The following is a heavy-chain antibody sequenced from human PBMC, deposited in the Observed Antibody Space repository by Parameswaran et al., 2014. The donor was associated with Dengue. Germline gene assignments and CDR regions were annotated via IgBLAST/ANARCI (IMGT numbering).Heavy chain of an antibody. Sequence: GESLKISCKGSGYSFSSYWIGWVRQMPGKGLEWMGIIYPGDSETKYSPSFQGQVTISADKSISTAYLQWSSLKASDTAMYYCARRSSYGDYYNWFDPWGQGTLVTVSS. CDR3: ARRSSYGDYYNWFDP. D-gene: IGHD4-17*01. CDR1: GYSFSSYW. CDR2: IYPGDSET. V-gene: IGHV5-51*01. J-gene: IGHJ5*02.